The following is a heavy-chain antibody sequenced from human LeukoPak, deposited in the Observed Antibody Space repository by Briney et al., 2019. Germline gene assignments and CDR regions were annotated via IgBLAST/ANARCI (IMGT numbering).Heavy chain of an antibody. J-gene: IGHJ4*02. D-gene: IGHD1-26*01. CDR1: GFTFDDYA. V-gene: IGHV3-9*01. Sequence: GGSLRLSCAASGFTFDDYAMHWVRQAPGKGLEWVSGISWNSGSIGYADSVKGRFTISRDNAKNSLHLQMNSLRAEDTALYYCARRQAGSYWGGMFDYWGQGTLVTVSS. CDR3: ARRQAGSYWGGMFDY. CDR2: ISWNSGSI.